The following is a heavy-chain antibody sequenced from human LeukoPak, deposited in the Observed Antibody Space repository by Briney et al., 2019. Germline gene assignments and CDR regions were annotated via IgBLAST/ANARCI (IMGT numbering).Heavy chain of an antibody. V-gene: IGHV3-15*01. CDR3: TTDPVERDSGSYPDY. Sequence: GGSLRLSCAASGFTFSNAWMSWVRQAPGKGLEWVGRIKSKTDGGTTDYAAPVKGRFTISREDSKNTPYLQMNSLKTEETLVYFRTTDPVERDSGSYPDYWGQGTLVTVSS. CDR2: IKSKTDGGTT. CDR1: GFTFSNAW. D-gene: IGHD1-26*01. J-gene: IGHJ4*02.